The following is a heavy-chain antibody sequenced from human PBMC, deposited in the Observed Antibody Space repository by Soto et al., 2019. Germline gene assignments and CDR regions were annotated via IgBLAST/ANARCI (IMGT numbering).Heavy chain of an antibody. D-gene: IGHD6-19*01. V-gene: IGHV1-18*01. Sequence: QVQLVQSGAEVKKPGASVKVSCKASGYTFTSYGISWVRQAPGQGLEWMGWISAYNGNTNYAQKLQGRVTMTTDTSSSTAYMELRSLRYDDTSVYYCARDRAIIAVAGPLDYWGQGTLVTVSS. CDR2: ISAYNGNT. J-gene: IGHJ4*02. CDR3: ARDRAIIAVAGPLDY. CDR1: GYTFTSYG.